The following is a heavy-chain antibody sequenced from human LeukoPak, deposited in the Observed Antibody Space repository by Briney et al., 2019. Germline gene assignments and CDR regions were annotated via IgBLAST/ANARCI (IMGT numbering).Heavy chain of an antibody. J-gene: IGHJ4*02. CDR2: IYYSGST. Sequence: SETLPLTCTVSGGSISSSSYYWGWIRQPPGKGLEWIVTIYYSGSTYYNPSLKSRVTISVDTSKNQFSLKLRAVTAADTAVYYCASRYDYSNYIDYWGQGTLVTVSS. V-gene: IGHV4-39*01. D-gene: IGHD4-11*01. CDR1: GGSISSSSYY. CDR3: ASRYDYSNYIDY.